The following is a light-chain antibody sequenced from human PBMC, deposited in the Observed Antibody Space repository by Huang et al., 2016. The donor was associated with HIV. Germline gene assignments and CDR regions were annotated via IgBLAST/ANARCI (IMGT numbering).Light chain of an antibody. V-gene: IGKV1-39*01. CDR2: AAS. CDR3: QQSYSTASS. J-gene: IGKJ5*01. Sequence: DIQMTPSPSSLSASVGDRVTIPCRACQSISSYLNWYQQQPGKAPKLLIYAASSLQSGVPSRFSGRGSGTDFTLTISSLQPEDFATYYCQQSYSTASSFGQGTRLEIK. CDR1: QSISSY.